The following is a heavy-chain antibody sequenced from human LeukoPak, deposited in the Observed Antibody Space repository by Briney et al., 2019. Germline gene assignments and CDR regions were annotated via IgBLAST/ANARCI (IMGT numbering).Heavy chain of an antibody. CDR2: ISWNSGSI. J-gene: IGHJ4*02. Sequence: GGSLRLSCAASGLTFDDYAMHWVRQAPGKGLEWVSGISWNSGSIGYADSVKGRFTISRDNAKNSLYLQMNSLRAEDTAEYYCARGVGYSGYDSYWGQGTLVTVSS. D-gene: IGHD5-12*01. V-gene: IGHV3-9*01. CDR3: ARGVGYSGYDSY. CDR1: GLTFDDYA.